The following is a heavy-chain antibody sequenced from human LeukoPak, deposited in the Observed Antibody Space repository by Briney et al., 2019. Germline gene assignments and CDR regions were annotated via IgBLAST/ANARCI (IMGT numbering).Heavy chain of an antibody. D-gene: IGHD6-13*01. V-gene: IGHV4-39*01. CDR2: IYYSGST. CDR1: GGSISSTFYY. CDR3: ASTSLSFSSSWFVSDS. J-gene: IGHJ4*02. Sequence: SETLSLTCTVSGGSISSTFYYWGWIRQPPGKALEWIGSIYYSGSTYYNPSPKSRGTISVDTSKNQFSLNLSSVTAADTAVYFCASTSLSFSSSWFVSDSWGQGTLVTVSS.